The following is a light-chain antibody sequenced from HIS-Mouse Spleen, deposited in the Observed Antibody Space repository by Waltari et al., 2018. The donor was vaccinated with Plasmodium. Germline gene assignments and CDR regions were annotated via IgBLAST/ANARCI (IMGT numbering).Light chain of an antibody. CDR3: CSYAGSSTFV. V-gene: IGLV2-23*02. J-gene: IGLJ3*02. CDR1: SSAVGSYNL. Sequence: QSALTQPASVSGSPGQSITISCTGTSSAVGSYNLVSWYQQHPGKAHKLMIYEVSKLPSGVSNRFSGSKSGNTASLTILGLQAEDEADYYCCSYAGSSTFVFGGGTKLTVL. CDR2: EVS.